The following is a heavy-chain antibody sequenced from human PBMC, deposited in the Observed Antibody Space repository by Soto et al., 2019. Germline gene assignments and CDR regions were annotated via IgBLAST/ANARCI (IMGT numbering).Heavy chain of an antibody. J-gene: IGHJ6*02. V-gene: IGHV3-23*01. CDR1: GFTLSNYA. CDR2: ISGSCGGT. CDR3: ATYSGNYERYGVYYGMDV. D-gene: IGHD1-26*01. Sequence: EWSLGPSGASSGFTLSNYAIISARHAPVKGLEWVSSISGSCGGTYYADSVKGRFTISRENSKNTLYLQMNSLRAEDTAVYYCATYSGNYERYGVYYGMDVWGQGTTVTVSS.